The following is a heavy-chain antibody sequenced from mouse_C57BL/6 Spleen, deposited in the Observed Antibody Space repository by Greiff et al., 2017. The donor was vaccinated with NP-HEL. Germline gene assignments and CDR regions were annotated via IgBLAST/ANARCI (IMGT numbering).Heavy chain of an antibody. CDR2: INYDGSST. V-gene: IGHV5-16*01. J-gene: IGHJ4*01. D-gene: IGHD1-1*01. Sequence: EVQGVESEGGLVQPGSSMKLSCTASGFTFSDYYMAWVRQVPEKGLEWVANINYDGSSTYYLDSLKSRFIISRDNAKNILYLQMSNLKSEDTATYYCARDRVYYASSPLYYAMDYWGQGTSVTVSS. CDR3: ARDRVYYASSPLYYAMDY. CDR1: GFTFSDYY.